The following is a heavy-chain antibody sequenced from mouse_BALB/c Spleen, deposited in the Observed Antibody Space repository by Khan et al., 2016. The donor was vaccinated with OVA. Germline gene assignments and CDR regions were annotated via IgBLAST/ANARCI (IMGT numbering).Heavy chain of an antibody. V-gene: IGHV3-2*02. CDR1: GYSITSYYA. CDR3: ARSVTSTTVVASDCDY. D-gene: IGHD1-1*01. CDR2: ISYSGHT. J-gene: IGHJ2*01. Sequence: EVQLQESGPGLVKPSQSLNLTCTVSGYSITSYYAWNWNRQFQGNKLGWMGNISYSGHTSYNPYIKSRISITRDTSKNQFFLQLNTLTTEDTATXYWARSVTSTTVVASDCDYWGQGTTVTVSS.